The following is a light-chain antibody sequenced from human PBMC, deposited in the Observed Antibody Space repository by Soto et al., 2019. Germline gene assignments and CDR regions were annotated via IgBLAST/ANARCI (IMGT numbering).Light chain of an antibody. CDR1: QGISSY. V-gene: IGKV1-9*01. Sequence: DIHLTQSPSFLSASVGDRVTITCRASQGISSYLAWYQQKPGKAPKLLIYAASTLQSGVPSRFSGSGSGTEFTLTISSLQPEDFATYYCQQLNSYLPTFGQGTKVEIK. J-gene: IGKJ1*01. CDR2: AAS. CDR3: QQLNSYLPT.